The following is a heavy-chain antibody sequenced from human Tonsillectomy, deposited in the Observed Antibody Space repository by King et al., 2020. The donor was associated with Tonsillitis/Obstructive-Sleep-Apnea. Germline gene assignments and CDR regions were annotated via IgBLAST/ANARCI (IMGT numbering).Heavy chain of an antibody. J-gene: IGHJ5*02. CDR2: ISAYNGNT. D-gene: IGHD3-3*01. CDR1: GYTFTSYG. Sequence: QLVQSGAEVKKPGASVKVSCKASGYTFTSYGISWVRQAPGQGLEWMGWISAYNGNTNYAQKLQGRVTMTTDTSTSTAYMELRSLGSDDTAVYYCARESYYDFWRGYSHSTWFDPCGQGTLVTVSS. CDR3: ARESYYDFWRGYSHSTWFDP. V-gene: IGHV1-18*01.